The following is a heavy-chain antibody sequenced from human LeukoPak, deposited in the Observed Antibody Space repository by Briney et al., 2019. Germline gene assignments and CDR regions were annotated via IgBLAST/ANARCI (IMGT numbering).Heavy chain of an antibody. D-gene: IGHD1-1*01. CDR3: ARTTYWFDP. CDR1: GGSISSYY. CDR2: INHSGST. V-gene: IGHV4-34*01. Sequence: PSETLSLTCTVSGGSISSYYWSWIRQPPGKGLEWIGEINHSGSTNYNPSLKSRVTISVDTSKNQFSLKLSSVTAADTAVYYCARTTYWFDPWGQGTLVTVSS. J-gene: IGHJ5*02.